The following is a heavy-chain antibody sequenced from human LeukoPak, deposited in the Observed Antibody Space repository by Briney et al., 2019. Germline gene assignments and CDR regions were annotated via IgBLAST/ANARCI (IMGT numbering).Heavy chain of an antibody. J-gene: IGHJ2*01. V-gene: IGHV4-39*01. CDR2: IYYSGST. CDR1: GGSISSSSYY. Sequence: SETLSLTCTVSGGSISSSSYYWGWLRQPPGKGLEWIGSIYYSGSTYYNPSLKSRVTISVDTSKNQFSLKLSSVTAADTAVYYCARSRRWYFDLWGRGTLVTVSS. CDR3: ARSRRWYFDL.